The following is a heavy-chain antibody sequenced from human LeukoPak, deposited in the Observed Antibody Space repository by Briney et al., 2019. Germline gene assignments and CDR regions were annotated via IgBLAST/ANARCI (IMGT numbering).Heavy chain of an antibody. CDR3: ARSDQGGSYGS. Sequence: WASVKVSCKGTGDTISNYDIAWVRRAPGQGLEWMGRIIPVFGITNYAQKFQGRVVITADKSTSTVYMELSGLRSDDTAVYYCARSDQGGSYGSWGQGTRVTVSS. CDR1: GDTISNYD. J-gene: IGHJ5*02. D-gene: IGHD1-26*01. CDR2: IIPVFGIT. V-gene: IGHV1-69*04.